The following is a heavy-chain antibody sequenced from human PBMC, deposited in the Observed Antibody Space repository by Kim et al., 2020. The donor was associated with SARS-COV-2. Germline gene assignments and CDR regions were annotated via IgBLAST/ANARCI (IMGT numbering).Heavy chain of an antibody. D-gene: IGHD3-3*01. Sequence: ASVKVSCKASGYTFTGYYMHWVRQAPGQGLEWMGWINPNSGGTNYAQKFQGRVTMTRDTSISTAYMELSRLRSDDTAVYYCARVVTRITIFGVVYFDYWGQGTLVTVSS. V-gene: IGHV1-2*02. J-gene: IGHJ4*02. CDR1: GYTFTGYY. CDR2: INPNSGGT. CDR3: ARVVTRITIFGVVYFDY.